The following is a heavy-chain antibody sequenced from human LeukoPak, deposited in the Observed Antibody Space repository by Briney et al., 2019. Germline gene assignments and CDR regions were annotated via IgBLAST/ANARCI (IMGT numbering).Heavy chain of an antibody. CDR3: ASLGGLSYYDSSGYFLDY. V-gene: IGHV1-69*05. J-gene: IGHJ4*02. D-gene: IGHD3-22*01. CDR2: IIPIFGTA. Sequence: ASVKVSCKASGYTFTGYYMHWVRQAPGQGLEWMGGIIPIFGTANYAQKFQGRVTITTDESTSTAYMELSSLRSEDTAVYYCASLGGLSYYDSSGYFLDYWGQGTLVTVSS. CDR1: GYTFTGYY.